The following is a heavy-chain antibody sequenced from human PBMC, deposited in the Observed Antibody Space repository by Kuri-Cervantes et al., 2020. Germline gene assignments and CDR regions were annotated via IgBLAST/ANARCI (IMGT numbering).Heavy chain of an antibody. CDR3: AKEGVWFGEFFGFDY. J-gene: IGHJ4*02. CDR2: ISGSGGST. CDR1: GFTVSSNY. V-gene: IGHV3-23*01. Sequence: GGPLRLSCAASGFTVSSNYMTWVRQAPGKGLEWVSAISGSGGSTYYADSVKGRFTISRDNSKNTLYLQMNSLRAEDTAVYYCAKEGVWFGEFFGFDYWGQGTLVTVSS. D-gene: IGHD3-10*01.